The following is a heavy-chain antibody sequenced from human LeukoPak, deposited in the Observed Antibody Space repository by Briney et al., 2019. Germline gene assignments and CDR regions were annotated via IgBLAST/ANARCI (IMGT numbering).Heavy chain of an antibody. D-gene: IGHD5-18*01. CDR2: INHSGST. CDR1: GGSFSGYY. V-gene: IGHV4-34*01. Sequence: PSETLSLTCAVYGGSFSGYYWSWIRQPPGKGLEWIGEINHSGSTNYNPSLKSRVTISVDTSKNQFSLKLSSVTAADTAVYYCARGNSYGYIRFDYWGQGNLVTVSS. J-gene: IGHJ4*02. CDR3: ARGNSYGYIRFDY.